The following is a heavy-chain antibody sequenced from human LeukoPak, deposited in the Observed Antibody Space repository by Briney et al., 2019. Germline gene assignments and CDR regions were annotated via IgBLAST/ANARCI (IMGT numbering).Heavy chain of an antibody. J-gene: IGHJ4*02. Sequence: GESLKISCKGSGYSFTNYWIAWVGQMPRKGLEWMGIIYPGDSDTRYSPSFQGQVTISADKSISTAYLQWSSLKASDTAMYYCARRGYYDSSGYYNFDYWGQGTLVTVSS. V-gene: IGHV5-51*01. D-gene: IGHD3-22*01. CDR1: GYSFTNYW. CDR2: IYPGDSDT. CDR3: ARRGYYDSSGYYNFDY.